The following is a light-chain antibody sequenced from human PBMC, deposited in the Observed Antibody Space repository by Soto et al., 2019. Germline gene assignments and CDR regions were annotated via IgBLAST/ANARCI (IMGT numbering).Light chain of an antibody. V-gene: IGKV1-12*01. J-gene: IGKJ1*01. CDR3: QQGSSFPWT. CDR1: QDIDRW. Sequence: DIQMTQSPSSVSASVGDRVTITCRASQDIDRWLAWYQHKPGKAPKLLIYAASSLQSGVPPRFSGSGSGTDFTFSISSLQPEDFATYYGQQGSSFPWTFGQGTKVEIK. CDR2: AAS.